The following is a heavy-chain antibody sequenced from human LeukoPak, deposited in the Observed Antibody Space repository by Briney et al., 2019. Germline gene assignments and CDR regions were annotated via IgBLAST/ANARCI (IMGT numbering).Heavy chain of an antibody. J-gene: IGHJ4*02. CDR1: GFTFSNYA. D-gene: IGHD3-9*01. CDR2: ILGSGGST. V-gene: IGHV3-23*01. Sequence: SGGSLRLSCAASGFTFSNYAMSWVRQPPGKGLEWVSAILGSGGSTYYADSVKGRFTVSRDNSRSTLYLQMKSLRAEDTALYYCAKWGDYDVLTGYYVPDYWGQGTRVTVSS. CDR3: AKWGDYDVLTGYYVPDY.